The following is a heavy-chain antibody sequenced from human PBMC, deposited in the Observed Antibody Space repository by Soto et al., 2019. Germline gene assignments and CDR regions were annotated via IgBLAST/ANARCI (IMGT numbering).Heavy chain of an antibody. CDR3: AKRQGTGLAAKNFDF. CDR1: GFPFSNHA. J-gene: IGHJ4*02. Sequence: EVQLLESGGGLVQPGGSLRVSCAASGFPFSNHAMSWVRQAPGKGLEWVSGISDGGDVVYYADSVKGRFSISRDNSENMLYLQMTNLRAEDTAIYFCAKRQGTGLAAKNFDFWGQGTLVTVSS. CDR2: ISDGGDVV. D-gene: IGHD2-15*01. V-gene: IGHV3-23*01.